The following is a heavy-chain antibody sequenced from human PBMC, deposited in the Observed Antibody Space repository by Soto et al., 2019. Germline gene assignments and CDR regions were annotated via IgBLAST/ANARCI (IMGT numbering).Heavy chain of an antibody. CDR1: GFIFTSYG. D-gene: IGHD5-12*01. Sequence: QVQLVESGGGVVQPGRSLRLTCAASGFIFTSYGMHWDRQAPGKVLEWVAVISNDGRNIHYVDSVKGRFTISRDNPKNTLALQMNSLRAEDTAVYYCVKGRGMDSGYDYTFDHWGQGTLVTVSS. CDR2: ISNDGRNI. J-gene: IGHJ4*02. V-gene: IGHV3-30*18. CDR3: VKGRGMDSGYDYTFDH.